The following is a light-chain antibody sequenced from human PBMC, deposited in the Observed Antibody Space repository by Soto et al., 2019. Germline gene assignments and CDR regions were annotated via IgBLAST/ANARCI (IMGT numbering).Light chain of an antibody. CDR1: NIGSKS. V-gene: IGLV3-21*04. J-gene: IGLJ2*01. CDR2: YDG. CDR3: HVWDTSTDQGI. Sequence: SYELTQSPSVSVAPGETATISCEGRNIGSKSVHWYQQKADQAPVMVICYDGDRPSVIPERFSGSKSANTATLTIHWVEAGDEADYFCHVWDTSTDQGIFGGGTKLTVL.